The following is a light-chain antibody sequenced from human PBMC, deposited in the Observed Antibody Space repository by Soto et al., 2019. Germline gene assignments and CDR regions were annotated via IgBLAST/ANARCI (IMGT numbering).Light chain of an antibody. CDR2: GAS. Sequence: EIVLPQSPAPLSLSPGERSTLSCMASQSVSSSYLAWYQQKPGQAPRLLIYGASSRATGIPDRFSGTGSETDFTLTINRLEPEDFAVYYCQQYENSPITFGQGTRLEIK. CDR1: QSVSSSY. V-gene: IGKV3-20*01. J-gene: IGKJ5*01. CDR3: QQYENSPIT.